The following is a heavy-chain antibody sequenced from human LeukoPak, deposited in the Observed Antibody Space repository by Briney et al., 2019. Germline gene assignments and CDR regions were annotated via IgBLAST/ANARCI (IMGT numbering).Heavy chain of an antibody. V-gene: IGHV3-30*18. CDR3: AKVVGLSPKNWFDP. Sequence: GGSLRLSCAASGFTFRTYAMSWVRQAPGKGLEWVAVISYDGSNKYYADSVKGRFTISRDNSKSTLYLQMNSLRAEDTAVYYCAKVVGLSPKNWFDPWGQGTLVTVSS. J-gene: IGHJ5*02. D-gene: IGHD3-10*01. CDR1: GFTFRTYA. CDR2: ISYDGSNK.